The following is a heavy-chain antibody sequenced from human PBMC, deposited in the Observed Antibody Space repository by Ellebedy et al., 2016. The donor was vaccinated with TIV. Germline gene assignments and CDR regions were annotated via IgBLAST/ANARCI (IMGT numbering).Heavy chain of an antibody. J-gene: IGHJ4*02. V-gene: IGHV5-10-1*01. CDR1: GYSFTSYW. Sequence: ASVKVSCKASGYSFTSYWISWVRQMPGKGLEWMGRIDPSDSYTNYSPSFQGHVTISADKSISTAYLQWSSLKASDTAMYYCARRDDFWSEKGLDYWGQGTLVTVSS. CDR3: ARRDDFWSEKGLDY. D-gene: IGHD3-3*01. CDR2: IDPSDSYT.